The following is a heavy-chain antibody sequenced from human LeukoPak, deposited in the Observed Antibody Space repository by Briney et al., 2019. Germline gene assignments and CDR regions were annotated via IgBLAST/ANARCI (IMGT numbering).Heavy chain of an antibody. Sequence: SETLSLTCTVSGGSISSGGYYWSWIRQHPGKGLEWIGYIYYSGSTYHNPSLKSRVTISVDTSKNQFSLKLSSVTAADTAVYYCARAIVATMAHAFDIWGQGTMVTVSS. D-gene: IGHD5-12*01. V-gene: IGHV4-30-4*08. J-gene: IGHJ3*02. CDR3: ARAIVATMAHAFDI. CDR1: GGSISSGGYY. CDR2: IYYSGST.